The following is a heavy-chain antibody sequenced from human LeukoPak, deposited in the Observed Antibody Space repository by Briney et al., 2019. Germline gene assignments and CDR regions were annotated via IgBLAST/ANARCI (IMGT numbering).Heavy chain of an antibody. CDR3: ARETRGIAGV. J-gene: IGHJ6*04. Sequence: PSETLSLTCAVYGGSFSGYYWSWIRQPPGKGLEWIGSIYYSGSTYYNPSLKSRVIISVDTSQNQFSLKLSSVTAADTAVYYCARETRGIAGVWGKGTTVTVSS. CDR1: GGSFSGYY. V-gene: IGHV4-34*01. D-gene: IGHD6-13*01. CDR2: IYYSGST.